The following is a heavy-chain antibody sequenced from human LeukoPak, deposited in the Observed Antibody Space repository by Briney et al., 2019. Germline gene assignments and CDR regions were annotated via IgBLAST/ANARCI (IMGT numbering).Heavy chain of an antibody. D-gene: IGHD4-23*01. J-gene: IGHJ4*02. CDR3: ASLDSVVRDY. CDR2: INSDGSST. CDR1: GFTFSSYW. V-gene: IGHV3-74*01. Sequence: GGSLRLSCAASGFTFSSYWMHWVRQAPGKGLVWVSHINSDGSSTSYADSVKGRFTISRDNAKNTLYLQMNSLRAEDTAVYYCASLDSVVRDYWGQGTLVTVSS.